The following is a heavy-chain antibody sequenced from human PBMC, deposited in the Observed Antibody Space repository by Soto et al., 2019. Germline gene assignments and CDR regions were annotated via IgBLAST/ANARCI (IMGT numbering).Heavy chain of an antibody. CDR2: IIPIFGTA. Sequence: ASVKVSCKASGGTFSSYAISWVRQAPGQVLEWMGGIIPIFGTANYAQKFQGRVTITADESTSTAYMELSSLRSEDTAVYYCARVLSGFKDHHFDYWGQGILVTVSS. CDR1: GGTFSSYA. CDR3: ARVLSGFKDHHFDY. J-gene: IGHJ4*02. V-gene: IGHV1-69*13. D-gene: IGHD3-3*01.